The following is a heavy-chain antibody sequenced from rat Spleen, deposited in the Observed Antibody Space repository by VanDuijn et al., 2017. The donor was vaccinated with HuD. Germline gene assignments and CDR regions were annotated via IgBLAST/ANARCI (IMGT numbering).Heavy chain of an antibody. CDR2: ISTGGGNT. Sequence: EVQLVETGGGLVQPGRSLKLSCAASGFTYSNYVMAWVRQAPTKGLEWVASISTGGGNTYYRDSVKGRFTISRDNAKSTLYLQMDSLRSEDTATYYCATNYYSSFGFAYWGQGTLVTVSS. V-gene: IGHV5-25*01. D-gene: IGHD1-2*01. CDR1: GFTYSNYV. CDR3: ATNYYSSFGFAY. J-gene: IGHJ3*01.